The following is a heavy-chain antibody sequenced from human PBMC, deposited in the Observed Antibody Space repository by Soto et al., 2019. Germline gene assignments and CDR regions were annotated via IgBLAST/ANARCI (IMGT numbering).Heavy chain of an antibody. V-gene: IGHV3-23*01. Sequence: EVQLLESGGGLVQPGGSLRLSCAASGFTFSNYAMNWVRQAPGKGLEWVSVISGSGGSTYYADSVKGRFTISRDTSKNTLYLQMNSLRAEDTAVYYCARRSSSWYFDYWGHGTLVTVSS. D-gene: IGHD6-13*01. CDR1: GFTFSNYA. J-gene: IGHJ4*01. CDR2: ISGSGGST. CDR3: ARRSSSWYFDY.